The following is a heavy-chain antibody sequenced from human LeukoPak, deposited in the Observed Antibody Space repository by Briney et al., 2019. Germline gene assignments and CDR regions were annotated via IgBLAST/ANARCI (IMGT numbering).Heavy chain of an antibody. CDR1: GFTFSSYW. D-gene: IGHD6-13*01. V-gene: IGHV3-7*04. J-gene: IGHJ4*02. Sequence: GGSLRLSCTASGFTFSSYWMSWVRQAPGKGLEWVANIKKDGSEKYYVDSVKGRFTISRDNAKNSLVLQMNSLRAEDTAVYYCARVGEYSNSWYDFDSWGQGTLVTVSS. CDR2: IKKDGSEK. CDR3: ARVGEYSNSWYDFDS.